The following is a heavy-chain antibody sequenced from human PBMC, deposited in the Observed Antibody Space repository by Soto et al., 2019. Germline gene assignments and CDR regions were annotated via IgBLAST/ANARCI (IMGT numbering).Heavy chain of an antibody. J-gene: IGHJ4*02. CDR3: AKDMFSSSSAATFDY. Sequence: EVQLVESGGGLAQPGRSLRLSCAASGFIFDDYAMHWVRQAPGKGLEWVSGISWQSGSIRYADSVEGRFTISRDNAKNSLYLQMNSLRVDDTALYYCAKDMFSSSSAATFDYWGQGILVTVSS. V-gene: IGHV3-9*01. CDR1: GFIFDDYA. CDR2: ISWQSGSI. D-gene: IGHD6-6*01.